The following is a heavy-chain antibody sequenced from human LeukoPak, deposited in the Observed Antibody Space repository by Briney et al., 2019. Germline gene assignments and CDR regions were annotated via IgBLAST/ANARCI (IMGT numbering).Heavy chain of an antibody. V-gene: IGHV3-73*01. D-gene: IGHD5-12*01. CDR2: IRSKANSYAT. J-gene: IGHJ4*02. CDR3: ANLINIVATTRADY. CDR1: GFTFSSYS. Sequence: GGSLRLSCAASGFTFSSYSMNWVRQASGKGLEWVGRIRSKANSYATAYAASVKGRFTISRDDSKNTLYLQMNSLRAEDTAVYYCANLINIVATTRADYWGQGTLVTVSS.